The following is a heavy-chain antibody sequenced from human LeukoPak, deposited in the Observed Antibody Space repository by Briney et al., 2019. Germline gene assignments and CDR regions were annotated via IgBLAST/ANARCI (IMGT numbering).Heavy chain of an antibody. D-gene: IGHD2-15*01. CDR2: ISSSGSTI. Sequence: AGSLRLSCAASAFTFSSYEMNWVRQAPGEGLGWVSYISSSGSTIYYADSVKGRFTIYRDNAKNSLYLQMNSLRAEDTAVYYCARDRIVVVGGYYYYGMDVWGQGTTVTVSS. CDR1: AFTFSSYE. V-gene: IGHV3-48*03. J-gene: IGHJ6*02. CDR3: ARDRIVVVGGYYYYGMDV.